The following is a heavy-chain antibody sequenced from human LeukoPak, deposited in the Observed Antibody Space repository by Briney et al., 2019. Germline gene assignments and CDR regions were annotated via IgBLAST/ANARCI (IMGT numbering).Heavy chain of an antibody. CDR2: INSDGSST. J-gene: IGHJ6*04. CDR1: GFTFSSYW. Sequence: SGGSLRLSCAASGFTFSSYWMHWVRQAPGKGLVWVSRINSDGSSTSYADSVKGQFTISRDNAKNSLYLQMNSLRAEDTAVYYCAELGITMIGGVWGKGTTVTISS. D-gene: IGHD3-10*02. CDR3: AELGITMIGGV. V-gene: IGHV3-74*01.